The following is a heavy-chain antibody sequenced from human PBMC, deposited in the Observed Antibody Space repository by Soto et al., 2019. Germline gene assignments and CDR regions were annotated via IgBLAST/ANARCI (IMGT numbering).Heavy chain of an antibody. Sequence: ASVKVSCKASGHTFTSYGLSWVRQAPGQGLEWMGWISGNNGDTNYAQKLQGRLTMTTDTSTSTAYMELRSLRSDDTAVYYCARGKADCSSTSCYVRYYGMDVWGQGTTVTVSS. D-gene: IGHD2-2*01. J-gene: IGHJ6*02. V-gene: IGHV1-18*01. CDR3: ARGKADCSSTSCYVRYYGMDV. CDR2: ISGNNGDT. CDR1: GHTFTSYG.